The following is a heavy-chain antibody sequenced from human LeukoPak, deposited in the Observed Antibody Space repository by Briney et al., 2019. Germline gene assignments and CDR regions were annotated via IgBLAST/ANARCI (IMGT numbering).Heavy chain of an antibody. J-gene: IGHJ4*02. Sequence: GGSLRLPCVASGFSFEDYAMHWVRQAPGKGLELVSGINWNSCSIGYADSVKGRFTIYRDNAKNSLYLQMNSLRGEVTDLYYCANGRAVARTFDYWGEGIMVTVSS. D-gene: IGHD6-19*01. CDR3: ANGRAVARTFDY. V-gene: IGHV3-9*01. CDR2: INWNSCSI. CDR1: GFSFEDYA.